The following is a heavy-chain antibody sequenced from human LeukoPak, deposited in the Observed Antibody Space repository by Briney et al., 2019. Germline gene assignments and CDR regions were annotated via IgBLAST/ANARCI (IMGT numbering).Heavy chain of an antibody. J-gene: IGHJ6*04. CDR3: ARVPRIYYYYGMDV. CDR1: GGSISSYY. Sequence: SETLSLTCTVSGGSISSYYWSWIRQPPGKGLEWIGYIYYSGSTNYNPSLKSRVTISVDTSKNQFSLKLSSVTAADTAVYYCARVPRIYYYYGMDVWGKGTTVTVSS. CDR2: IYYSGST. V-gene: IGHV4-59*01.